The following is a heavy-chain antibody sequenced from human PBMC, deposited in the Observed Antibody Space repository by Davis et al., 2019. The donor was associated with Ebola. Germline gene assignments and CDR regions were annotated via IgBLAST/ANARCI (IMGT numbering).Heavy chain of an antibody. CDR1: GGSISSSNW. Sequence: PSETLSLTCAVSGGSISSSNWWSWVRQPPGKGLEWIGEIYHSGSTNYNPSLKSRVTISVDKSKNQFSLKLSSVTAADTAVYYCARDDGSSTPHAFDIWGQGTMVTVSS. J-gene: IGHJ3*02. V-gene: IGHV4-4*02. CDR2: IYHSGST. D-gene: IGHD6-13*01. CDR3: ARDDGSSTPHAFDI.